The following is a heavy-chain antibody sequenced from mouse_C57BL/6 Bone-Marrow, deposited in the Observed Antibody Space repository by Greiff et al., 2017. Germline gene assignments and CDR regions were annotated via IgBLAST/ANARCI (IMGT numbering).Heavy chain of an antibody. CDR2: LDPENGDT. D-gene: IGHD1-1*01. J-gene: IGHJ4*01. CDR1: GFNIKDDY. CDR3: TSISAVAGYAMDY. V-gene: IGHV14-4*01. Sequence: VQLQQSGAELVRPGASVKLSCTASGFNIKDDYMPWVKQRPEQGLEWIGWLDPENGDTKYASKFQGKATITADTSSNTAYRQLSSLTSEDTAVYYWTSISAVAGYAMDYWGQGTSVTVSS.